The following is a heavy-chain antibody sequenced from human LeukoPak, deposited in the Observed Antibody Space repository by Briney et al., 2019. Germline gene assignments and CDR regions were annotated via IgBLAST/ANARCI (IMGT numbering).Heavy chain of an antibody. CDR3: ARDSGTTGEVKFDH. J-gene: IGHJ5*02. CDR1: GGSITSYY. D-gene: IGHD3-10*01. V-gene: IGHV4-4*07. Sequence: SETLSLTCTVSGGSITSYYWSWIRQPAGKGLEWIGRIYVTESTTYNPSLKSRVTISIDTSKNQFSLKLTSVTAADTAVYYCARDSGTTGEVKFDHWGQGTLVTVSS. CDR2: IYVTEST.